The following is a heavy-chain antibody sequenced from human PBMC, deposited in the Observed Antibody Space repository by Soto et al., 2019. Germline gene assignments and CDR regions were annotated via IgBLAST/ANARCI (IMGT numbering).Heavy chain of an antibody. CDR3: AKEGCSGGSCYSCWFDP. CDR1: GFTFSSYG. Sequence: GGSLRLSCAASGFTFSSYGMHWVRQAPGKGLEWVAVISYDGSNKYYADSVKGRFTISRDNSKNTLYLQMNSLRAEDTAVYYCAKEGCSGGSCYSCWFDPWGQGTLVTVSS. V-gene: IGHV3-30*18. D-gene: IGHD2-15*01. CDR2: ISYDGSNK. J-gene: IGHJ5*02.